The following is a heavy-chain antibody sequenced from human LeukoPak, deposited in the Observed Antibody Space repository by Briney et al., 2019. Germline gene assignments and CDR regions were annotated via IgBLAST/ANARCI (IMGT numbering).Heavy chain of an antibody. CDR1: GYTFTSYD. CDR3: ARGTPYGDYNRREFDP. J-gene: IGHJ5*02. Sequence: ASVKVSCKASGYTFTSYDINWVRQAAGQGLEWMGWMNPNSGNTGYAQKFQGRVTITRNTSISTAYMELSSLRSEDTAVYYCARGTPYGDYNRREFDPWGQGTLVTVSS. D-gene: IGHD4-17*01. V-gene: IGHV1-8*03. CDR2: MNPNSGNT.